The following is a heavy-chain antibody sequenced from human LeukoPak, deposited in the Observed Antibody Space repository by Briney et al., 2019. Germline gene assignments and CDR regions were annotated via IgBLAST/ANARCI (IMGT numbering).Heavy chain of an antibody. J-gene: IGHJ5*02. CDR3: ARDGSYYRDWFDP. CDR2: IYHSGST. V-gene: IGHV4-34*01. Sequence: PSETLSLTCAVYGGSFSGYYWSWIRQPPGKGLEWIGSIYHSGSTYYNPSLKSRVTISVDTSENQFSLKLNSVTAADTAVYYCARDGSYYRDWFDPWGQGTLVTVS. D-gene: IGHD1-26*01. CDR1: GGSFSGYY.